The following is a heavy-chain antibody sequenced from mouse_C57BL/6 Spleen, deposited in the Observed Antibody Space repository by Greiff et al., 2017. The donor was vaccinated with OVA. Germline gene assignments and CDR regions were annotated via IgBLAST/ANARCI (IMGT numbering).Heavy chain of an antibody. Sequence: VQLQQSGAELMKPGASVKLSCKATGYTFTGYWIEWVKQRPGHGLEWIGEILPGSGSTNYNEKFKGKATFTADTSSHTANMQLSSLTTEDSAIDYSACPSTTVPYYFDYWGQGTTLTVSS. CDR1: GYTFTGYW. D-gene: IGHD1-1*01. CDR2: ILPGSGST. CDR3: ACPSTTVPYYFDY. V-gene: IGHV1-9*01. J-gene: IGHJ2*01.